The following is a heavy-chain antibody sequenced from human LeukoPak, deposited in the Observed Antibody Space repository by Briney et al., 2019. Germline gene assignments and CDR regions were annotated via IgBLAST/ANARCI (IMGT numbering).Heavy chain of an antibody. CDR2: ISSSSSYI. Sequence: GGSLRLSCAASGFTFSTYSMNWVRQAPGKGLEWVSSISSSSSYIYYADSVKGRFTISRDNAKNSLYLQMNSLRAEDTAVYYCARDQYGSGSYSRLDYWGQGTLVSVSS. J-gene: IGHJ4*02. CDR3: ARDQYGSGSYSRLDY. D-gene: IGHD3-10*01. CDR1: GFTFSTYS. V-gene: IGHV3-21*01.